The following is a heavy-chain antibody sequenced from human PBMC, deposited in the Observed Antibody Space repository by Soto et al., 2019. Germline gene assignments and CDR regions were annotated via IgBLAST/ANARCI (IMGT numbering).Heavy chain of an antibody. J-gene: IGHJ5*02. D-gene: IGHD2-2*01. CDR1: GGSISNSDYY. CDR3: ARSGVVVPAATNWFDP. Sequence: GTLDLTCAVSGGSISNSDYYWGWIRQPPGKGLEYIASMHYTGSTYYNPSLKSRVTISVDTSKNQFSLKLSSVTAADTAVYYCARSGVVVPAATNWFDPWGQGTLVTAPQ. V-gene: IGHV4-39*07. CDR2: MHYTGST.